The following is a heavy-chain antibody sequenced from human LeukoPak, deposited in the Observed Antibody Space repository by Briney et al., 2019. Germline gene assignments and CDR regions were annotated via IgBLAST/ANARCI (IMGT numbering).Heavy chain of an antibody. D-gene: IGHD3-16*01. J-gene: IGHJ4*02. CDR2: ISSSSSTI. CDR3: ARDLGVYYFDY. Sequence: GGSLRLSCAASGFTFSSYSMNWVRQAPGKGLEWVSYISSSSSTIYYADSVKGRFTISRDNAKNSLYLQMNSLRVEDTAVYYCARDLGVYYFDYWGQGTLVTVSS. V-gene: IGHV3-48*01. CDR1: GFTFSSYS.